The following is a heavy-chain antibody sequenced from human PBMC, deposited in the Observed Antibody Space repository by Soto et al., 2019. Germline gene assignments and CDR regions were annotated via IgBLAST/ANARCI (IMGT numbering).Heavy chain of an antibody. J-gene: IGHJ6*02. D-gene: IGHD6-19*01. V-gene: IGHV3-30-3*01. CDR3: ARTPMSIGWSDYYYGMDV. CDR1: GFTFSSYA. Sequence: QVQLVESGGGVVQPGRSLRLSCAASGFTFSSYAMHWVRQAPGKGLEWVAVISYDGSNKYYADSVKGRFTISRDNSKNTLYRQMNSLRAEDTAVYYCARTPMSIGWSDYYYGMDVWGQGTTFTV. CDR2: ISYDGSNK.